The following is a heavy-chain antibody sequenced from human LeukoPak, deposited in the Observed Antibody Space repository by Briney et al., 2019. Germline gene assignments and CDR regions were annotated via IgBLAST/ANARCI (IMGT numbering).Heavy chain of an antibody. D-gene: IGHD4-17*01. V-gene: IGHV3-7*02. Sequence: PGGSLRLSCAASGFTFSAYWMNWVRQAPGRGLEWVGNIKHDGSEKYYVDSVKGRFTISRDNAKDSLYLQMNSLRADGTAVYYCAGGEDAGYWGQGTLLSVPS. CDR3: AGGEDAGY. CDR2: IKHDGSEK. CDR1: GFTFSAYW. J-gene: IGHJ4*02.